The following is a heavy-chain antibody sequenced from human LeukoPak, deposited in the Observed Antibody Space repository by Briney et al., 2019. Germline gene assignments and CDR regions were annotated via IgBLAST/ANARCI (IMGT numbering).Heavy chain of an antibody. D-gene: IGHD7-27*01. Sequence: GGSLRLSCAASGFTFSDYFMSWIRQAPGKGLEWLSHISSSGTGYYTDSVKGRATISRDNAKNSLFLQMNSLRAEDTAVYYCVRDLGRESIFDYWGQGTLVTVSS. CDR1: GFTFSDYF. CDR3: VRDLGRESIFDY. J-gene: IGHJ4*02. V-gene: IGHV3-11*04. CDR2: ISSSGTG.